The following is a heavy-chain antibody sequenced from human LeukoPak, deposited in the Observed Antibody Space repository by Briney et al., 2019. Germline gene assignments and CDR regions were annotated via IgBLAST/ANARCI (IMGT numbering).Heavy chain of an antibody. CDR1: GGSISSSSYY. CDR3: ASTAAPRHQYSYGWPGYDY. J-gene: IGHJ4*02. CDR2: IYYSGST. V-gene: IGHV4-39*01. Sequence: SETLSLTCTVSGGSISSSSYYWGWIRQPPGKGLEWIGSIYYSGSTYYNPSLKSRVTISVDTSKNQFSLKLSSVTAAGTAVYYCASTAAPRHQYSYGWPGYDYWGQGTLVTVSS. D-gene: IGHD5-18*01.